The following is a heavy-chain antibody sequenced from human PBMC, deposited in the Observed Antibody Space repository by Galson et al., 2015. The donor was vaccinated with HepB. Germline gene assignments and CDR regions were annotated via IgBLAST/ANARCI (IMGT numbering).Heavy chain of an antibody. CDR1: GGTFRSYA. CDR2: IIPIFGTA. J-gene: IGHJ4*02. Sequence: CKASGGTFRSYAISWVRQAPGQGLEWMGGIIPIFGTANYAQKFQGRVTITADESTSTAYMELSSLRSEDTAVYYCAREPTPRGYDFWSGYSWGQGTLVTVSS. D-gene: IGHD3-3*01. CDR3: AREPTPRGYDFWSGYS. V-gene: IGHV1-69*01.